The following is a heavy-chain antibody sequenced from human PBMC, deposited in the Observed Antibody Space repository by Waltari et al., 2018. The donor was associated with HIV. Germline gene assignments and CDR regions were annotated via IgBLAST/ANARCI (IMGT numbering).Heavy chain of an antibody. V-gene: IGHV4-39*07. CDR1: GGSITSTNNY. Sequence: QLQLWESGPGLVRAAEALSLTCFVSGGSITSTNNYWGWIRQPPGEGLEWIGSIYYTGAAYYGPSLKSRVTISVDTSKNQFSLKLSSVTATDAAVYFCARAGRSFSSRPKTFDIWGPGTMVTVSS. D-gene: IGHD3-10*01. CDR2: IYYTGAA. J-gene: IGHJ3*02. CDR3: ARAGRSFSSRPKTFDI.